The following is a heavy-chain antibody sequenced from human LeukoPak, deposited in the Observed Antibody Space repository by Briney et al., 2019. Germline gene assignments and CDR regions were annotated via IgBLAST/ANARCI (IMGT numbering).Heavy chain of an antibody. Sequence: PSETLSLTCTDRGGYLSSYYWSWIRQPPGKGLEWMGYIYYSGSTNHNPYLKSRVTISVDTSKHQFSLKLSSVTAADTAVYYCARHHPTFIYSSSWPYYYYGMDVWGQGTTVTVSS. CDR1: GGYLSSYY. V-gene: IGHV4-59*08. J-gene: IGHJ6*02. CDR2: IYYSGST. CDR3: ARHHPTFIYSSSWPYYYYGMDV. D-gene: IGHD6-13*01.